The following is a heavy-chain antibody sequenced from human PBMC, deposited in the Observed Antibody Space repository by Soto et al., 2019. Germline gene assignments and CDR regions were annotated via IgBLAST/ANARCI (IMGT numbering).Heavy chain of an antibody. Sequence: PSETLSLTCAVYGGSFSGYYWSWIRQPPGKGLEWIGEINHSGSTNYNPSLKSRVTISVDTSKNQFSLKLSSVTAADTAVYYCARTRIMITFGGSYNWFDPWGQGTLVTVS. CDR2: INHSGST. J-gene: IGHJ5*02. V-gene: IGHV4-34*01. CDR1: GGSFSGYY. CDR3: ARTRIMITFGGSYNWFDP. D-gene: IGHD3-16*01.